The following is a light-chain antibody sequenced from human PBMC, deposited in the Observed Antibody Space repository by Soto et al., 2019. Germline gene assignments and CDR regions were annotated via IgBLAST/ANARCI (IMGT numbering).Light chain of an antibody. CDR2: DVS. V-gene: IGLV2-14*01. Sequence: QSVLTQPASGSGSPGQSIAISCTGTSSDVGGYNYVSWYQQHPGKAPKLMIYDVSNRPSGVSNRFSGSKSGNTASLTISGLQAEDEADYYCSSYTGSSTLGFGTGTKVTVL. J-gene: IGLJ1*01. CDR3: SSYTGSSTLG. CDR1: SSDVGGYNY.